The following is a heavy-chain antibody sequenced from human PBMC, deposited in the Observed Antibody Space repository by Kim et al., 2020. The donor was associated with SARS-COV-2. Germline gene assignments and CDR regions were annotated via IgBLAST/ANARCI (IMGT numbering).Heavy chain of an antibody. CDR1: GGTFSSYA. D-gene: IGHD1-26*01. V-gene: IGHV1-69*13. Sequence: SVKVSCKASGGTFSSYAISWVRQAPGQGLEWMGGIIPIFGTANYAQKFQGRVTITADESTSTAYMELSSLRSEDTAVYYCAREVGLVGATTKGLAYWGQGTLVTVSS. CDR3: AREVGLVGATTKGLAY. CDR2: IIPIFGTA. J-gene: IGHJ4*02.